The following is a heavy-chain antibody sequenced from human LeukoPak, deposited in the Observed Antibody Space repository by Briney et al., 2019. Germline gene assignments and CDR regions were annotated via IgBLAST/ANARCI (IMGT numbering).Heavy chain of an antibody. D-gene: IGHD3-9*01. J-gene: IGHJ4*02. V-gene: IGHV4-38-2*01. Sequence: PSETLSLTCAVSGYSISSSYYWGWIRQPPGKGLEWIGSIYHSGSTYHNPSLKSRVTISVDTSKNQFSLKLSSVTAADTAVYYCARPSRNYGILTGYSTDFRFDYWGQGTLVTVSS. CDR2: IYHSGST. CDR3: ARPSRNYGILTGYSTDFRFDY. CDR1: GYSISSSYY.